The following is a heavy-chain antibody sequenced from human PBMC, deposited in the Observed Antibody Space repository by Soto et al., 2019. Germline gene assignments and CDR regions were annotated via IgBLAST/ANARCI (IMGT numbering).Heavy chain of an antibody. Sequence: GASVKVSCKASGGTFSSYTISWVRQAPGQGLEWMGRIIPILGIANYAQKFQGRVTITADKSTSTAYMELSSLRSEDTAVYYCARDRSRREYDFWSGYYTTREFYYDILSEDYYYYYMDVWGKGTTVNVS. CDR2: IIPILGIA. CDR3: ARDRSRREYDFWSGYYTTREFYYDILSEDYYYYYMDV. V-gene: IGHV1-69*04. CDR1: GGTFSSYT. J-gene: IGHJ6*03. D-gene: IGHD3-3*01.